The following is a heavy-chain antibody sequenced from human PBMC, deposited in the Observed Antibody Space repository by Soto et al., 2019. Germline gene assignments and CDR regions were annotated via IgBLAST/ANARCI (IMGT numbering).Heavy chain of an antibody. CDR2: MNPNSGNT. J-gene: IGHJ4*02. CDR1: GYTFTSYG. Sequence: ASVKVSCKASGYTFTSYGINWVRQAPGQGLEWMGWMNPNSGNTGYAQKFQGRVTMTRNTSISTAYMELSSLRSEDTAVYYCASGWFGEFVYYFDYWGQGTLVTVSS. V-gene: IGHV1-8*02. D-gene: IGHD3-10*01. CDR3: ASGWFGEFVYYFDY.